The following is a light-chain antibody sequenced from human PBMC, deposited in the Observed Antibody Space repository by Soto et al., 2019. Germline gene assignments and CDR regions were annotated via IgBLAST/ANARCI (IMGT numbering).Light chain of an antibody. V-gene: IGKV1-5*03. CDR2: KAS. CDR3: QQYNTYS. Sequence: DIQMTQSPSTLSASVGDRVTITCRASQSISDLLAWYQQKPGKAPKLLIYKASTLESGVPSRFSGSGSGTEFTLTISNLQPDDFATYYCQQYNTYSFGQGTKVDIK. J-gene: IGKJ2*01. CDR1: QSISDL.